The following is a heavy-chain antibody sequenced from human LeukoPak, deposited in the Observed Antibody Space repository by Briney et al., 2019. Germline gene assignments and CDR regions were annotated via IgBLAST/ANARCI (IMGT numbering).Heavy chain of an antibody. J-gene: IGHJ5*02. V-gene: IGHV1-18*01. D-gene: IGHD3-22*01. Sequence: ASVKVSCKASGYTFTSYGISWVRQAPGQGLEWMGWISAYNGNTNYAQTLQDRVTMTTDTSTSTDYMELRSLRSDDTVVYYCARDSNYYDSSGPKRNWFDPWGQGTLVTVSS. CDR1: GYTFTSYG. CDR2: ISAYNGNT. CDR3: ARDSNYYDSSGPKRNWFDP.